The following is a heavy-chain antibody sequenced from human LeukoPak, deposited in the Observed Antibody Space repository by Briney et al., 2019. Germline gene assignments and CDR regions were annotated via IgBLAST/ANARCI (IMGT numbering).Heavy chain of an antibody. V-gene: IGHV3-23*01. Sequence: GGSLRLSCAASGFTFSSYAMIWVRQAPGKGLEGVSAISGSGGSTYHADSVKGRFTISRDNSKNTLYLQMNSLRAEDTAVYYCANPVAYSGSYLRYYYYYMDVWGKGTTVTVSS. CDR3: ANPVAYSGSYLRYYYYYMDV. J-gene: IGHJ6*03. CDR1: GFTFSSYA. D-gene: IGHD1-26*01. CDR2: ISGSGGST.